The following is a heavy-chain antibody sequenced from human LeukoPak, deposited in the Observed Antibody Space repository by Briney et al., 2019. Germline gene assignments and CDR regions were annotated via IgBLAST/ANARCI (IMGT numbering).Heavy chain of an antibody. J-gene: IGHJ4*02. CDR3: ARAAGGFDH. CDR2: IYYSGST. Sequence: SETLSLTCSVSGYSIRSGYHWAWFRQAPGKGLEWIGSIYYSGSTYYNPSLKSRVTISVDTSKNQFSLKLSSVTAADTAVYYCARAAGGFDHWGQGTLVTVSS. CDR1: GYSIRSGYH. V-gene: IGHV4-38-2*02. D-gene: IGHD6-13*01.